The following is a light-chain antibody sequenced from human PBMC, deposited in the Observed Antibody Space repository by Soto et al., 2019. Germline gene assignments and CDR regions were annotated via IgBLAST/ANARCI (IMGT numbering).Light chain of an antibody. V-gene: IGLV2-14*03. CDR1: SSDIGDYNY. CDR2: DVS. Sequence: QSALTQPASVSGSPGQSITISCTGTSSDIGDYNYVSWYQQHPLKAPKLLIYDVSNRPSGVSNRFSGSKSGNTASLTISGLQAEDEADYYCSSYSDSSTLVVFGGGTKLTFL. CDR3: SSYSDSSTLVV. J-gene: IGLJ2*01.